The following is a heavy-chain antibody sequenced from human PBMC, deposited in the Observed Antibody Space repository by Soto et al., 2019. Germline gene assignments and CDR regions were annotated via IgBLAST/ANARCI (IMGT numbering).Heavy chain of an antibody. Sequence: EVQLLESGGGLVQPGGSLRLSCAASAFTFTNDAMSWVRQAPGKGLEWVSSISGSGGSTYNADSVQGRFTISRDNSNNTLYLQMDSLRAEDTAVYFCAKRGHSTSWYWFDPWGQGTQVTVSS. J-gene: IGHJ5*02. CDR2: ISGSGGST. V-gene: IGHV3-23*01. CDR1: AFTFTNDA. CDR3: AKRGHSTSWYWFDP. D-gene: IGHD6-13*01.